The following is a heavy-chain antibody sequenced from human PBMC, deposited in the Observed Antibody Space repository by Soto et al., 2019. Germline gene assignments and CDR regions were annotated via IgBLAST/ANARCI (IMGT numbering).Heavy chain of an antibody. J-gene: IGHJ4*02. CDR3: ARVSGAVIAVAGTGYFDY. D-gene: IGHD6-19*01. Sequence: ASVNVSCKSSGYTFTSYCISWVRQAPGQGLEWMGWISAYNGNTNYAQKLQGRVTMTTDTSTSTAYMELRSLRSDDTAVYYCARVSGAVIAVAGTGYFDYWGQGTLVTVSS. V-gene: IGHV1-18*01. CDR1: GYTFTSYC. CDR2: ISAYNGNT.